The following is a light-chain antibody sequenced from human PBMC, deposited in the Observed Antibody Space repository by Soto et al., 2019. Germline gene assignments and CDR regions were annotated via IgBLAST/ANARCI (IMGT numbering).Light chain of an antibody. V-gene: IGLV2-14*01. Sequence: QSVLTQPASVSGSPGQSITISCTGTSSDVGGYNYVSWYQQHPGKAPKLMIYDVSNRPSGVSNRFSGSKSGNTASLTISGLQAEDEADYYCSSYTRSSTHYVFGTGTKAPS. CDR1: SSDVGGYNY. J-gene: IGLJ1*01. CDR3: SSYTRSSTHYV. CDR2: DVS.